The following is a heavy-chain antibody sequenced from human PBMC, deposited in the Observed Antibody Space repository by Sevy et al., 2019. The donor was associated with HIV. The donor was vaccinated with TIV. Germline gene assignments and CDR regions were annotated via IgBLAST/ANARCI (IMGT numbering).Heavy chain of an antibody. Sequence: GGSLRLSCAASGFTFNRYSMHWVRQAPGKGLEWVATISFDATNKHYPDAVKGRFTISRDNFQNSLFLQMDSLRPEDTAVYYCALDGLSSDVAEYFQNWGQGTLVTVSS. V-gene: IGHV3-30-3*01. CDR1: GFTFNRYS. D-gene: IGHD1-26*01. CDR3: ALDGLSSDVAEYFQN. CDR2: ISFDATNK. J-gene: IGHJ1*01.